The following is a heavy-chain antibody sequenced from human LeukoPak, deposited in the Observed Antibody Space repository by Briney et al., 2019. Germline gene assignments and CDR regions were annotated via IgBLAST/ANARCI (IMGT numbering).Heavy chain of an antibody. Sequence: GRSLRLSCAASGFTFDDYAMHWVRQAPGKGLEWVSGISWNSGNIGYADSVKGRFTISRDNAKNSLYLQMNSLRAEDSALYYCAKAGDLWFGSEGMDVWGQGTTVTVSS. D-gene: IGHD3-10*01. CDR3: AKAGDLWFGSEGMDV. CDR2: ISWNSGNI. V-gene: IGHV3-9*01. J-gene: IGHJ6*02. CDR1: GFTFDDYA.